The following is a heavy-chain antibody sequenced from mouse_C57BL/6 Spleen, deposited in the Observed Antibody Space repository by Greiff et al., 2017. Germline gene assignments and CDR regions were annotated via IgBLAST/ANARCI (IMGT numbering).Heavy chain of an antibody. V-gene: IGHV1-15*01. CDR3: TRSGYYPDY. D-gene: IGHD2-2*01. CDR2: IDPETGGT. CDR1: GYTFTDYE. J-gene: IGHJ2*01. Sequence: QVQLKESGAELVRPGASVTLSCKASGYTFTDYEMHWVKQTPVHGLEWIGAIDPETGGTAYNQKFKGKAILTADKSSSTAYMELRSLTSEDSAVYYCTRSGYYPDYWGQGTTLTVSS.